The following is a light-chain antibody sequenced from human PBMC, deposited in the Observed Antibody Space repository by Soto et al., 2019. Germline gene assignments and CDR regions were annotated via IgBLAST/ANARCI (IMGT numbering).Light chain of an antibody. J-gene: IGKJ5*01. V-gene: IGKV2-30*02. CDR3: QHFGGTTFT. Sequence: DVVMTQSPVYLPVTLVQPASISCRSSESLVHSDGNTYLDWFQQRPGQSPRRLIYKVSNRDSGVPDRFSGSGSGTHFTLTISRLEPGDFAVYYCQHFGGTTFTFGQGTRLQIK. CDR2: KVS. CDR1: ESLVHSDGNTY.